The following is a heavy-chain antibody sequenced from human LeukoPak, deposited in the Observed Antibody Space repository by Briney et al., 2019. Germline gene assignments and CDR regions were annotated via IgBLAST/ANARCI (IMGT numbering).Heavy chain of an antibody. Sequence: GGSLRLSCPASGFTFSSYGMHWVRQAPGKGLEWVAVIWYDGSNKYYADSVKGRFTISRDNSKNTLYLQMNSLRAEDTAVYYCAKDFHTVTAYAFDIWGQGTMVTVSS. CDR1: GFTFSSYG. CDR2: IWYDGSNK. J-gene: IGHJ3*02. V-gene: IGHV3-33*06. CDR3: AKDFHTVTAYAFDI. D-gene: IGHD4-11*01.